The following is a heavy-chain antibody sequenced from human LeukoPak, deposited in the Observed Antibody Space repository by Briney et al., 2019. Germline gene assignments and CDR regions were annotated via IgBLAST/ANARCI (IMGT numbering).Heavy chain of an antibody. Sequence: ASVKVSCKASGYTFASYDINWVRQATGQGLEWMGWMNPNSGNTGYTQKFQGRVTMTRDTSISTAYMELSSLRSEDTAVYYCARTLRRHCSGGSCYSPHLDYWGQGTLVTVSS. J-gene: IGHJ4*02. CDR2: MNPNSGNT. CDR1: GYTFASYD. CDR3: ARTLRRHCSGGSCYSPHLDY. V-gene: IGHV1-8*01. D-gene: IGHD2-15*01.